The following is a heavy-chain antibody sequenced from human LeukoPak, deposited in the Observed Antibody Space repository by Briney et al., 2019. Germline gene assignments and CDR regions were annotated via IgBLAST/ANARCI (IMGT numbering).Heavy chain of an antibody. Sequence: PGRSLRLSCAASGFTFSSYGMHWVRQAPGKGLEWVAVIWYDGSNKYYADSVKRRFTISRDNSKNTLYLQMNSLRAEDTAVYYCARDHYYDSSGYYTSLGYWGQGTLVTVSS. CDR3: ARDHYYDSSGYYTSLGY. J-gene: IGHJ4*02. D-gene: IGHD3-22*01. CDR2: IWYDGSNK. V-gene: IGHV3-33*01. CDR1: GFTFSSYG.